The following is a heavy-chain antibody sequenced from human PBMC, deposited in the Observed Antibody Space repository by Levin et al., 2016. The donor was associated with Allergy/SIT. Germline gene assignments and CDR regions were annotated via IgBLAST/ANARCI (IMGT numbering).Heavy chain of an antibody. CDR3: SRREYTYHLQ. D-gene: IGHD5-18*01. V-gene: IGHV4-39*01. CDR2: VYYDGNT. J-gene: IGHJ4*02. CDR1: SASISTYTHY. Sequence: SETLSLTCTASSASISTYTHYWGWVRQPPGKGLEWIGSVYYDGNTYYNPSLKSRVSISFDTSKSQLSLRLRSVTAADTSLYYCSRREYTYHLQWGQGILVAVSS.